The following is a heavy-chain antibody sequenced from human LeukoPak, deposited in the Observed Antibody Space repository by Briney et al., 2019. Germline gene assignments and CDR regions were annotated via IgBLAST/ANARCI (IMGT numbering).Heavy chain of an antibody. CDR3: ARVPVNIWENWFDP. V-gene: IGHV4-39*07. CDR1: GGSISTSSYS. CDR2: IYYTGST. Sequence: SETLSLTCTVSGGSISTSSYSWGWIRQPPGKGLEWIVTIYYTGSTNYNPSLKSRVTISVDTSKNQFSLKLNSVTAADTAVYYCARVPVNIWENWFDPWGQGTLVTVSS. J-gene: IGHJ5*02. D-gene: IGHD1-26*01.